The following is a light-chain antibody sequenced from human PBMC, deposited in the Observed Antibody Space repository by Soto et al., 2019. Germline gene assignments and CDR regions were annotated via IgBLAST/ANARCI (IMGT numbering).Light chain of an antibody. V-gene: IGKV1-5*03. CDR2: KAS. CDR3: QQYNSYWT. J-gene: IGKJ1*01. Sequence: DIQMTQSPSTLSASVGDRVTITCRASQNVNNFLAWYQQKPGKAPKLMNHKASNLESGVPSRFSGSGSGTVFSLTISSLQPDDFATYYCQQYNSYWTFGQGTKVEIK. CDR1: QNVNNF.